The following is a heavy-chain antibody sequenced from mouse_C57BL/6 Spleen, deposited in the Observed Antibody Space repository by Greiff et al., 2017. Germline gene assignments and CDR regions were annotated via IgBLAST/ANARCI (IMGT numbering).Heavy chain of an antibody. D-gene: IGHD6-1*01. V-gene: IGHV1-52*01. CDR1: GYTFTSYW. CDR2: IDPSDSET. CDR3: ARPSFYWYFDV. J-gene: IGHJ1*03. Sequence: QVQLQQPGAELVRPGSSVKLSCKASGYTFTSYWMHWVKQRPIQGLEWIGNIDPSDSETHYNQKFKDKATLTVDKSSSTAYMQLSSLTSEDSAVYYCARPSFYWYFDVWGTGTTVTVSS.